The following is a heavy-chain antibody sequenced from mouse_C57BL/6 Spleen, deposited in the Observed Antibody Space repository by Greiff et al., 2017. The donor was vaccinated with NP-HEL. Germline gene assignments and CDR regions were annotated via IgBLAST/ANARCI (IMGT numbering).Heavy chain of an antibody. D-gene: IGHD2-4*01. J-gene: IGHJ3*01. CDR2: INPSTGGT. V-gene: IGHV1-42*01. Sequence: EVQLQQSGPELVKPGASVKISCKASGYSFTGYYMNWVKQSPEKSLEWIGEINPSTGGTTYNQKFKAKSTLTVDKSSSTAYMQLKSLTSEDSAVYYCARRDDYDLAYWGKGTLVTVSA. CDR3: ARRDDYDLAY. CDR1: GYSFTGYY.